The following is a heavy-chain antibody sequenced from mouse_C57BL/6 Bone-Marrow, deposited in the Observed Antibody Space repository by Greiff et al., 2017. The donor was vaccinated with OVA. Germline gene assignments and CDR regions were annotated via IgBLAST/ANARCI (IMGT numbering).Heavy chain of an antibody. D-gene: IGHD1-1*01. CDR2: VGWVGGSI. Sequence: VQLQQSGAELVKPGASVKLSCKASGYTFTEYTIQWGEKRGGWGLEWIGGVGWVGGSIKDNEKFKDKATLTADKSSSTVYMELSRLTSEDSAVYFCARHEEDSYYGSPFAYWGQGTLVTVSA. V-gene: IGHV1-62-2*01. CDR1: GYTFTEYT. J-gene: IGHJ3*01. CDR3: ARHEEDSYYGSPFAY.